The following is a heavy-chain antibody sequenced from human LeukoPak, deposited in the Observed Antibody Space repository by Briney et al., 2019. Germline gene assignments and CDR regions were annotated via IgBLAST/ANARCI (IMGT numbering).Heavy chain of an antibody. V-gene: IGHV3-30*18. Sequence: PGGSLRLSCAASGFTFSSYGMHWVRQAPGKGLEWVAVISYDGSNKYYADSVKGRFTISRDNSKNTLYLQMNCLRAEDTAVYYCAKIAAAAPFDYWGQGTLVTVSS. CDR1: GFTFSSYG. D-gene: IGHD6-13*01. J-gene: IGHJ4*02. CDR2: ISYDGSNK. CDR3: AKIAAAAPFDY.